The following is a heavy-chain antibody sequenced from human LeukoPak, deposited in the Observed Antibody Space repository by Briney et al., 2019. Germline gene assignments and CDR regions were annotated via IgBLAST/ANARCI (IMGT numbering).Heavy chain of an antibody. V-gene: IGHV4-39*01. CDR2: IDYSGIT. CDR1: GGSISSSSHY. D-gene: IGHD6-19*01. Sequence: SETLPLTCTVSGGSISSSSHYWGWIRQPPGKGLEWIGSIDYSGITYYNPSLKSQFTISVDTSKNQFSLNLSSVTATDTAVYYCARSRGFISGWYIGAFDIWGQGTMVTVSS. CDR3: ARSRGFISGWYIGAFDI. J-gene: IGHJ3*02.